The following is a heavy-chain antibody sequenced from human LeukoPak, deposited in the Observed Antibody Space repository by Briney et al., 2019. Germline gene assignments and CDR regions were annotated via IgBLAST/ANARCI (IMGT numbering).Heavy chain of an antibody. V-gene: IGHV3-30*18. Sequence: GGSLRLSCAASGFTFSRYGMHWVRQAAGKGLEWVAVTSYDGTTSYYADSVEGRFTISRDNSKNTLYLQLNNLRADDTAFYYCAKELAVADMFDFWGQGTLVTVSS. J-gene: IGHJ4*02. CDR2: TSYDGTTS. CDR1: GFTFSRYG. D-gene: IGHD6-19*01. CDR3: AKELAVADMFDF.